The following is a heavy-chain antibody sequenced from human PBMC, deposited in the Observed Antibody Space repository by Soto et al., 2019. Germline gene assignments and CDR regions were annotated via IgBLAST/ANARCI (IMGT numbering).Heavy chain of an antibody. D-gene: IGHD6-6*01. Sequence: SETLSLTCAVYGGSFSGYYWSWIRQPPGKGLEWIGEINHSGSTNYNPSLKSRVTISVDTSKNQFSLKLSSVTAADTAVYYCARGSKSSTSSGPWDWFDPWGQGTLVTVSS. J-gene: IGHJ5*02. CDR1: GGSFSGYY. CDR3: ARGSKSSTSSGPWDWFDP. V-gene: IGHV4-34*01. CDR2: INHSGST.